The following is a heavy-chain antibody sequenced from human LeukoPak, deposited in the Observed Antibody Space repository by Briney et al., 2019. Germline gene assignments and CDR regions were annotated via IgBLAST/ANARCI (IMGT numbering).Heavy chain of an antibody. Sequence: SETLSLTCAVYGGSFSGYYWSWIRQPPGKGLEWIGEINHSGSTNYNPSLKSRVTISVDTSRNQFSLKLSSVTAADTAVYYCARRSTYYDILTGYRSYYFDYWGQGTLVTVSS. D-gene: IGHD3-9*01. CDR1: GGSFSGYY. CDR3: ARRSTYYDILTGYRSYYFDY. V-gene: IGHV4-34*01. CDR2: INHSGST. J-gene: IGHJ4*02.